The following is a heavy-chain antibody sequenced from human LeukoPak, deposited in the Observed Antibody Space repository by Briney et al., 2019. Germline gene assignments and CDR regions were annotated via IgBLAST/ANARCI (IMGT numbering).Heavy chain of an antibody. CDR2: IIPIFGTA. J-gene: IGHJ6*03. V-gene: IGHV1-69*13. CDR1: GGTFSSYA. Sequence: SVKVSCKASGGTFSSYAISWVRQAPGQGLEWMGGIIPIFGTANYAQKFQGRVTITADESTSTAYMELSSLRSDDTAVYYCARVLLRGYYYMDVWGKGTTVTISS. D-gene: IGHD5/OR15-5a*01. CDR3: ARVLLRGYYYMDV.